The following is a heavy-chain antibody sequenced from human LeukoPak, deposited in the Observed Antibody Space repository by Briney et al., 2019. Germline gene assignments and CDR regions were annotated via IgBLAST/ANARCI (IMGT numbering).Heavy chain of an antibody. D-gene: IGHD3-10*01. J-gene: IGHJ4*02. CDR2: INHSGST. CDR3: ARGGSGSPYYFDY. CDR1: GGSFSGYY. V-gene: IGHV4-34*01. Sequence: SETLSLTCAVYGGSFSGYYWSWIRQPPGKGLEWIGEINHSGSTNYNPSLKSRVTISVDTSKNQFSLKLSSVTAADTAEYYCARGGSGSPYYFDYWGQGTLVTVSS.